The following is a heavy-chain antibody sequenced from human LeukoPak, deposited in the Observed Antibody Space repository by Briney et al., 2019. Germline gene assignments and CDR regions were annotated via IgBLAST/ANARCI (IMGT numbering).Heavy chain of an antibody. CDR1: GYTFTSYG. J-gene: IGHJ5*02. D-gene: IGHD5-12*01. Sequence: ASVKVSCKASGYTFTSYGISWVRQAPGQGLEWMGWISAYNGNTNYAQKLQGRVTMTTDTSTSTAYMELRSLRSDDTAVYYCARDLGINSGYVLLFRAFDPWGPGNPGHRLL. CDR2: ISAYNGNT. CDR3: ARDLGINSGYVLLFRAFDP. V-gene: IGHV1-18*01.